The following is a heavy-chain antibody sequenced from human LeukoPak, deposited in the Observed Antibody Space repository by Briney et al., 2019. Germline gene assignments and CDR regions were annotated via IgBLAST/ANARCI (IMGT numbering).Heavy chain of an antibody. V-gene: IGHV4-59*11. CDR1: GVSISSHY. Sequence: PETLSLTCTVSGVSISSHYWSWIRQPPGKGLEWVGYIYYSGSTNYNPSLKSRVTISVGTSKTQFSLKLSSVTAAVTAVYYCARSSFRWLQLFSNYYYYMDVWGKGTTVTVSS. D-gene: IGHD5-24*01. CDR2: IYYSGST. CDR3: ARSSFRWLQLFSNYYYYMDV. J-gene: IGHJ6*03.